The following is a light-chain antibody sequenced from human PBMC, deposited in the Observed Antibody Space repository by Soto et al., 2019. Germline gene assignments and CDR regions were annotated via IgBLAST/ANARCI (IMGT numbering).Light chain of an antibody. J-gene: IGKJ1*01. V-gene: IGKV1-33*01. CDR2: DAS. Sequence: DIQMTQSPSSLSASVGDRVTITCQASQDISNYLNWYQQKPGKAPKLLIYDASNLETGVPSRFSGSGSGTDFTFTISSLQPEDFATYHCHQAYSTPWTFGQGTKVDIK. CDR1: QDISNY. CDR3: HQAYSTPWT.